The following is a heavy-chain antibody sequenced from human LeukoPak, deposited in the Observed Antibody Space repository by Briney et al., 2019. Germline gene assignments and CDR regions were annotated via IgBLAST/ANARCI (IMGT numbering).Heavy chain of an antibody. D-gene: IGHD2-2*01. V-gene: IGHV1-46*01. CDR2: INPSGGST. CDR3: ARGPHNRYCSSTSCLTEGYYYYGMDV. Sequence: ASVKVSCKASGYTFTSYYMHWVRQAPGQGLEWMGIINPSGGSTSYAQKFQGRVTMTRGTSTSTVYMELSSLRSEDTAVYYCARGPHNRYCSSTSCLTEGYYYYGMDVWGKGTTVTVSS. J-gene: IGHJ6*04. CDR1: GYTFTSYY.